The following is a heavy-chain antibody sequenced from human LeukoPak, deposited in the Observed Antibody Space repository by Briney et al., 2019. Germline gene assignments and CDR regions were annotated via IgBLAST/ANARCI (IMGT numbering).Heavy chain of an antibody. CDR2: IKQDGSQK. CDR3: ARGVAAPDY. D-gene: IGHD6-19*01. CDR1: GFTFSSSW. J-gene: IGHJ4*02. V-gene: IGHV3-7*03. Sequence: GGSLRLSCAASGFTFSSSWMSWVRQAPGKGLEWLATIKQDGSQKYYVDPVKGRFTISRDNAENSLHLQMNSLRAEDTALYYCARGVAAPDYWGQGTLVTVSS.